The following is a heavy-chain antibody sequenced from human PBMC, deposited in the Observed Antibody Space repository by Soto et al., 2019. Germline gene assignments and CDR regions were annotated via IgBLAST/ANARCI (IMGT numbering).Heavy chain of an antibody. CDR1: GGSFSGYY. CDR2: INHSGST. Sequence: LSLTCAVYGGSFSGYYWSWIPQPPGKGLEWIGEINHSGSTNYNPSLKSRVTISVDTSKNQFSLKLSSVTAADTAVYYCARGSRCCSSTSCYQFFDYWGQGTLVTVSS. J-gene: IGHJ4*02. V-gene: IGHV4-34*01. CDR3: ARGSRCCSSTSCYQFFDY. D-gene: IGHD2-2*01.